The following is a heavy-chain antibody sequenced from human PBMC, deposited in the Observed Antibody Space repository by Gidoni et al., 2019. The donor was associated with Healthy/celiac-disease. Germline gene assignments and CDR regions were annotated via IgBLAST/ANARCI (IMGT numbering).Heavy chain of an antibody. CDR1: GGTIRSGGYY. CDR3: ARVAPNYYGSSGYSDAFDI. CDR2: IYYSGST. V-gene: IGHV4-31*03. Sequence: QVQLQESGPGLGKPSQTQSLTCTVSGGTIRSGGYYWSWIRQHPGKGLEWIGYIYYSGSTYYNPSLKSRVTISVDTSKNQFSLKLSSVTAADTAVYYCARVAPNYYGSSGYSDAFDIWGQGTMVTVSS. J-gene: IGHJ3*02. D-gene: IGHD3-22*01.